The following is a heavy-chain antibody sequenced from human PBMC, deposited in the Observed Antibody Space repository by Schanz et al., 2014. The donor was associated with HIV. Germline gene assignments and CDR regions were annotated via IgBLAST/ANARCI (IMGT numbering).Heavy chain of an antibody. D-gene: IGHD1-20*01. J-gene: IGHJ5*02. CDR2: IKLDGSEK. V-gene: IGHV3-7*01. CDR1: GFTFKTYW. CDR3: ARDYHWNWFDP. Sequence: EGQLVESGGGLVQPGGSLRLSCAASGFTFKTYWMSWARQAPGKGREWLANIKLDGSEKYYVDSVKGRFTISRDNTKNSLYLQMNSLRAEDTAVYYCARDYHWNWFDPWGQGTLVTVSS.